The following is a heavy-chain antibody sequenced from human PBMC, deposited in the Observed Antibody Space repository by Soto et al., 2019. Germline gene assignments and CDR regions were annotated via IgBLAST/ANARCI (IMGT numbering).Heavy chain of an antibody. D-gene: IGHD4-4*01. V-gene: IGHV3-23*01. CDR2: ISGSGGST. Sequence: GGSLRLSCAASGFTFSSYAMSWVRQAPGKGLEWVSAISGSGGSTYYADSVKGRFTISRDNSKNTLYLQMNSLRAEDTAVYYCAKDKGNYARNYYYYGMDVWGQGTTVTVS. CDR3: AKDKGNYARNYYYYGMDV. CDR1: GFTFSSYA. J-gene: IGHJ6*02.